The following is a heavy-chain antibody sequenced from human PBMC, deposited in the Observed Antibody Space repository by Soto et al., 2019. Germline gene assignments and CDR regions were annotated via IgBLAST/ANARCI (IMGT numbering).Heavy chain of an antibody. CDR2: IRYDGSNI. J-gene: IGHJ2*01. CDR3: VSSRGRHTRYFPDL. V-gene: IGHV3-33*01. Sequence: GKGLEWVAVIRYDGSNIYYADSVKGRFTISRDNSKNTLYLQMDSLRAEDTAVYFFVSSRGRHTRYFPDL. D-gene: IGHD3-9*01.